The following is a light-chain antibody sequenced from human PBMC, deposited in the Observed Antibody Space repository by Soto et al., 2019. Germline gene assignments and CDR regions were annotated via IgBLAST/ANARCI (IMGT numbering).Light chain of an antibody. CDR3: QQYNDWPPIT. V-gene: IGKV3-15*01. CDR2: DAS. J-gene: IGKJ5*01. Sequence: IVMTQSPATLSVSPGERATLSCWASQSVKTHLAWYQQKPGQAPRLLIYDASARVAGIPARFSGSGSGTEFALTISSLQSEDSAVYFCQQYNDWPPITFGQGTRLEIK. CDR1: QSVKTH.